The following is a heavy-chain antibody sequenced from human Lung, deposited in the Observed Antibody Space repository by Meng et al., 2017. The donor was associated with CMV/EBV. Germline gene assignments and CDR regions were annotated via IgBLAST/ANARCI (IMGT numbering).Heavy chain of an antibody. Sequence: GGSLRLSCTASRFNFNTYAMHWVRQAPGKGLEWVALISYDGNNGHYADSMKGRFTISRDNAKNTLYLEMNSLRAEDTAVYYCARDHRAGRWLQLGYYDYWGHGTLVTVSS. D-gene: IGHD5-24*01. CDR1: RFNFNTYA. CDR2: ISYDGNNG. J-gene: IGHJ4*01. CDR3: ARDHRAGRWLQLGYYDY. V-gene: IGHV3-30*03.